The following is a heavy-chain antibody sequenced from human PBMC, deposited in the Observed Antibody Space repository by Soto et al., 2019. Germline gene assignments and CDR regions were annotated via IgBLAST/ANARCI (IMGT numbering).Heavy chain of an antibody. Sequence: SETLSLTCTVSGGSISSSSYYWGWIRQPPGKGLEWIGSIYYSGSTYYNPSLKSRVTISVDTSKNQFSLKLSSVTAADTAVYYCARHRGGYDPYYYYMDVWGKGTTVTVSS. V-gene: IGHV4-39*01. D-gene: IGHD5-12*01. CDR1: GGSISSSSYY. J-gene: IGHJ6*03. CDR2: IYYSGST. CDR3: ARHRGGYDPYYYYMDV.